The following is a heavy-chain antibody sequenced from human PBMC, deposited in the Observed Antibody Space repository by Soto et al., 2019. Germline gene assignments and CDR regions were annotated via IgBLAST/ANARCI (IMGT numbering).Heavy chain of an antibody. CDR2: IWYDGSNK. CDR1: GFTFSSYG. D-gene: IGHD4-17*01. V-gene: IGHV3-33*01. J-gene: IGHJ4*02. Sequence: PGGSLRLSCAASGFTFSSYGMHWVRQAPGKGLEWVAVIWYDGSNKYYADSVKGRFTISRDNSKNTLYLQMNSLRAEDTAVYYCARDVPHYGFDYWGQGTRVTVSS. CDR3: ARDVPHYGFDY.